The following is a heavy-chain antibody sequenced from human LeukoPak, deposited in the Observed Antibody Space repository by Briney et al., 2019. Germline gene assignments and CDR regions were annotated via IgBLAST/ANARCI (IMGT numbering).Heavy chain of an antibody. J-gene: IGHJ4*02. D-gene: IGHD3-22*01. CDR2: IYYSGST. V-gene: IGHV4-39*01. CDR1: GGSISSSSYY. Sequence: SETLSLTCTVSGGSISSSSYYWGWIRQPPGKGLEWIGSIYYSGSTYYNPSLKSRVTISVDTSKNQSSLKLSSVTAADTAVYYCARREDYYDSSGSDYWGQGTLVTVSS. CDR3: ARREDYYDSSGSDY.